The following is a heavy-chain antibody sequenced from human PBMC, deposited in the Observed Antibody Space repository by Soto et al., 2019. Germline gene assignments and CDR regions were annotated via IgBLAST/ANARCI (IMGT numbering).Heavy chain of an antibody. J-gene: IGHJ4*02. CDR3: GRRGSWEKVDS. Sequence: QVQLVQSGAEVKKPGSSVKVSCKASGGTVHNSAISWVRQAPGQGLEWMGGIIVIFGPAIYAQKFQGRVTITADESTNTAFLDLNSLRSDDTAVYYCGRRGSWEKVDSWGPGTLVTVSS. V-gene: IGHV1-69*01. D-gene: IGHD1-26*01. CDR2: IIVIFGPA. CDR1: GGTVHNSA.